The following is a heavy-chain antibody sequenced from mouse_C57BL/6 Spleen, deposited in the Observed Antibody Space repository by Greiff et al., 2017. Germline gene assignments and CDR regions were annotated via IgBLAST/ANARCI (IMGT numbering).Heavy chain of an antibody. D-gene: IGHD1-1*01. V-gene: IGHV1-64*01. CDR2: IHPNSGST. CDR1: GYTFTSYW. CDR3: ARNYYGSSGHWYFDV. Sequence: QVQLQQPGAELVKPGASVKLSCKASGYTFTSYWMHWVKQRPGQGLEWIGMIHPNSGSTNYNEKFKSKATLTVDKSSSTAYMQLSSLTSEDSAVYYCARNYYGSSGHWYFDVWGTGTTVTVSS. J-gene: IGHJ1*03.